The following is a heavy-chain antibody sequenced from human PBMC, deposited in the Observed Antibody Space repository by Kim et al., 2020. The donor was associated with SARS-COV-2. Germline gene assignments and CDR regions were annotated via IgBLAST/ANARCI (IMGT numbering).Heavy chain of an antibody. Sequence: KGYADSVKGRFTISRDNAKNSLYLQMNSLRAEDTALYYCAKETYYYGSNIWGQGTMVTVSS. CDR2: K. V-gene: IGHV3-9*01. CDR3: AKETYYYGSNI. J-gene: IGHJ3*02. D-gene: IGHD3-10*01.